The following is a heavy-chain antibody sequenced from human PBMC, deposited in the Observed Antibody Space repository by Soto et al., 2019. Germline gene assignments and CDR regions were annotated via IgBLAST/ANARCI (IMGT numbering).Heavy chain of an antibody. CDR3: ARAGSRSWYSVSPNYYYYYYMDV. D-gene: IGHD6-13*01. Sequence: ASVKVSCKASGYTFTSYGISWVRQAPGQGLEWMGWISAYNGNTNYAQKLQGRVTMTTDTSTSTAYMERRSLRSDDTAVYYCARAGSRSWYSVSPNYYYYYYMDVWGKGTTVTVSS. CDR2: ISAYNGNT. V-gene: IGHV1-18*01. J-gene: IGHJ6*03. CDR1: GYTFTSYG.